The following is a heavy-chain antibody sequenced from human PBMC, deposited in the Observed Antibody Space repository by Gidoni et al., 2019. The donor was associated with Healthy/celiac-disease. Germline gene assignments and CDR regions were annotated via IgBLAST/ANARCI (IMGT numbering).Heavy chain of an antibody. Sequence: QVQLVESGGGVVQPGRSLRLACEASGFTFSSYGMHWVRQAPGKGLEWVAVISYDGSNKYYADSVKGRFTISRDNSKNTLYLQMNSLRAEDTAVYYCAKGSYYDSSGNQGTWGQGTLVTVSA. CDR2: ISYDGSNK. CDR3: AKGSYYDSSGNQGT. CDR1: GFTFSSYG. V-gene: IGHV3-30*18. J-gene: IGHJ4*02. D-gene: IGHD3-22*01.